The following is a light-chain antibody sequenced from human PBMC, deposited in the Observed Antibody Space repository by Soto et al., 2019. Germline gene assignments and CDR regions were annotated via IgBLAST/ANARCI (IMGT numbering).Light chain of an antibody. CDR2: EVS. J-gene: IGLJ1*01. V-gene: IGLV2-14*01. CDR3: SSYTSSSNTLGV. CDR1: SSDVGGYNY. Sequence: QSALTQPASVSGSLGQSITISCTGTSSDVGGYNYVSWYQQHPGKAPKLMIYEVSYRPSGVSNRFSGSKSGNRASLTISGIQAEDEADYYCSSYTSSSNTLGVFGKGTKVTVL.